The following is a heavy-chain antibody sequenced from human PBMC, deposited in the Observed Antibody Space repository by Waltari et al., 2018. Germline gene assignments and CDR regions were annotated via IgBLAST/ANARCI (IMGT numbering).Heavy chain of an antibody. Sequence: QLQLQESGPGLGKPSETLSLSCTVSGDSISRTSYNWGWIRQPPGKGLEWIGSIYYFQYSGRTYYNPSLKSRVTISVDTSKNQFSLKLNSVTAADTAVYYCVRDLHYCSRNNCYFDYWGQGTLVTVSS. CDR1: GDSISRTSYN. V-gene: IGHV4-39*07. CDR3: VRDLHYCSRNNCYFDY. D-gene: IGHD2-2*01. J-gene: IGHJ4*02. CDR2: IYYFQYSGRT.